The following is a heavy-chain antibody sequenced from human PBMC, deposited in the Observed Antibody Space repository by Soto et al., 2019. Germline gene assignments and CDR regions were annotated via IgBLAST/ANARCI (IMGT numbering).Heavy chain of an antibody. CDR2: IIPILGIA. CDR3: ARDSTPSIVGATDYYYYGMDV. V-gene: IGHV1-69*08. J-gene: IGHJ6*02. Sequence: QVQLVQSGAEVKKPGSSVKVSCKASGGTFSSYTISWVRQAPGQGLEWMGRIIPILGIANYAQKFQGRVTITADKSTSTANMELSSLSSEDTAVYYCARDSTPSIVGATDYYYYGMDVWGQGTTVTVSS. CDR1: GGTFSSYT. D-gene: IGHD1-26*01.